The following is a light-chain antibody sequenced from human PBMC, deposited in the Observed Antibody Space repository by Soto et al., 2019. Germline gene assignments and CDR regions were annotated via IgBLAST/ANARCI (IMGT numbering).Light chain of an antibody. Sequence: QSALTQPASMTGSPGQSITISCTGTSSDIGGHDFLSWYQQHPGKAPKLIICEVNNRPSGVSNRFSASKSGNTASLTISGLQTEDEADYYCMSYRGGDTLVFGTGTKVTVL. V-gene: IGLV2-14*01. J-gene: IGLJ1*01. CDR3: MSYRGGDTLV. CDR2: EVN. CDR1: SSDIGGHDF.